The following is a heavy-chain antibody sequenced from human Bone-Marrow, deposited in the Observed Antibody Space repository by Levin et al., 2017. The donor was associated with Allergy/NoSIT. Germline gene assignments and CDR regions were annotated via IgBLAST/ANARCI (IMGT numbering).Heavy chain of an antibody. Sequence: ASVKVSCKASGYTFTGYYMHWVRQAPGQGLEWMGWINPNSGGTNYAQKFQGRVTMTRDTSISTAYMELSRLRSDDTAVYYCARDRFCTSCTSGAFDIWGQGTMVTVSS. CDR3: ARDRFCTSCTSGAFDI. J-gene: IGHJ3*02. D-gene: IGHD2-2*01. V-gene: IGHV1-2*02. CDR1: GYTFTGYY. CDR2: INPNSGGT.